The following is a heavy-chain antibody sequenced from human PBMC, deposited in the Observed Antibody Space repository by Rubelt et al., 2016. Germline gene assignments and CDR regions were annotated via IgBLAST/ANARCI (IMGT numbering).Heavy chain of an antibody. D-gene: IGHD6-19*01. CDR2: INPSGGST. V-gene: IGHV1-46*04. CDR1: GYTFTSYY. J-gene: IGHJ1*01. CDR3: ARGIAVDGRRYFQH. Sequence: QVQLVQSGAEVKKPGASVKVSCKASGYTFTSYYMHWVRQAPGQGLEWMGIINPSGGSTSYAQKLQVWVTMTRDTSISTAYRELSRLRSDDTAVYYCARGIAVDGRRYFQHWGQGTLVTVSS.